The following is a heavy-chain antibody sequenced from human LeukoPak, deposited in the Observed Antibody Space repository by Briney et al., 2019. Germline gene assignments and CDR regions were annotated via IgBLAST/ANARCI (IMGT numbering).Heavy chain of an antibody. D-gene: IGHD3-22*01. CDR3: ARASLYYYDSSGYSDY. Sequence: ASVKVSCKASGYTFTSYYMHWVRQAPGQGLEWMGIINPSGGSTSYAQKFQGRVTMIRNTSISAAYMELSSLRSEDTAVYYCARASLYYYDSSGYSDYWGQGTLVTVSS. CDR2: INPSGGST. CDR1: GYTFTSYY. V-gene: IGHV1-46*01. J-gene: IGHJ4*02.